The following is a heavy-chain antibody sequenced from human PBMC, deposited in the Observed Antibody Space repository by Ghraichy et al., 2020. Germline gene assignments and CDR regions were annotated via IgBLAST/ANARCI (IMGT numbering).Heavy chain of an antibody. CDR2: INNSGRTA. Sequence: LSLTCEVSGIPFSTFAFNWVRLVPGKGLEWLSIINNSGRTAYYADSVKGRFTVSRDNSKNTVYLQMNSLRADDTPTYYCAKSTFVKGVGGRQLDYWGQGALVTVSS. V-gene: IGHV3-23*01. D-gene: IGHD3-16*01. CDR1: GIPFSTFA. J-gene: IGHJ4*02. CDR3: AKSTFVKGVGGRQLDY.